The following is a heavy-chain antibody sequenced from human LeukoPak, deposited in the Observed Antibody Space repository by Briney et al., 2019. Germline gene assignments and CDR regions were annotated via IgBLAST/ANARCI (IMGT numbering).Heavy chain of an antibody. CDR2: IKQDGTEK. J-gene: IGHJ4*02. Sequence: GGSLRLSCAASGFTLSNHWMIWVRQAPGKGLECVANIKQDGTEKYYLDSVKGRFTISRDNAKNSLYLQMNSLRAEDTAVYYCAKCPYCSSTSCYHYYFDYWGQGTLVTVSS. CDR1: GFTLSNHW. D-gene: IGHD2-2*01. V-gene: IGHV3-7*01. CDR3: AKCPYCSSTSCYHYYFDY.